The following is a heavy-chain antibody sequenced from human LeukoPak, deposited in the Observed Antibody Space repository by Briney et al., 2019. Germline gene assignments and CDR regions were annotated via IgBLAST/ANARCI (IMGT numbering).Heavy chain of an antibody. CDR2: IYNSGST. D-gene: IGHD3-10*01. CDR3: ARVGTSGSSVAYDY. J-gene: IGHJ4*02. V-gene: IGHV4-59*01. Sequence: SETLSLTCTVAGGSISNNYWSWIRQPPGKGLEWIGYIYNSGSTNYNPSLKSRVTISVDTSKNQLSLNLRSVTAADTAAYYCARVGTSGSSVAYDYWGQGTLVTVSS. CDR1: GGSISNNY.